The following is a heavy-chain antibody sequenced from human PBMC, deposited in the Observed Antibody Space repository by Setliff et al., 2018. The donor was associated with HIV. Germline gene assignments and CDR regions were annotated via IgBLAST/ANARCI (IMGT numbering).Heavy chain of an antibody. D-gene: IGHD1-1*01. Sequence: SETLSLTCTVSGGIISSDSFFWSWIRQPAGKGLEWIGHISATGSTNYNPSLKGRVTMSLDTSKNQFSLNLNSVTAADAAVYFCARAREGWKPFAFDYWGQGTQVTVSS. CDR3: ARAREGWKPFAFDY. J-gene: IGHJ4*02. CDR1: GGIISSDSFF. V-gene: IGHV4-61*09. CDR2: ISATGST.